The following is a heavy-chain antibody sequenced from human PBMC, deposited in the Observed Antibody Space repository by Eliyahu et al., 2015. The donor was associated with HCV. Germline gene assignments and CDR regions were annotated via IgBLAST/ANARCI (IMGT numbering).Heavy chain of an antibody. CDR1: GFTVSXNY. Sequence: EVQLVESGXGLVQPGGSLRLSCAASGFTVSXNYMSWVXQAPGKGLEWVSVIYCGGSTYYAXSVKGRFTISRHNSKNTLYLQMNSLRAEDTAVYYCARDRFNWNYGMDVWGQGTTVTVSS. V-gene: IGHV3-53*04. J-gene: IGHJ6*02. D-gene: IGHD1-20*01. CDR3: ARDRFNWNYGMDV. CDR2: IYCGGST.